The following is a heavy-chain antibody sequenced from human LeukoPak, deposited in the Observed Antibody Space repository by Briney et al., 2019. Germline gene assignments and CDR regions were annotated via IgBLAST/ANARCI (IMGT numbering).Heavy chain of an antibody. CDR3: ASYPTGYYYDSSGPSYY. J-gene: IGHJ4*02. V-gene: IGHV3-23*01. Sequence: GGSLRLSCAASGFTFSSYAMSWVRQAPGKGLEWVSAISGSGGSTYYADSVKGRFTISRDNSKNTLYLQMNSLRAEDTAVYYRASYPTGYYYDSSGPSYYWGQGTLVTVSS. D-gene: IGHD3-22*01. CDR1: GFTFSSYA. CDR2: ISGSGGST.